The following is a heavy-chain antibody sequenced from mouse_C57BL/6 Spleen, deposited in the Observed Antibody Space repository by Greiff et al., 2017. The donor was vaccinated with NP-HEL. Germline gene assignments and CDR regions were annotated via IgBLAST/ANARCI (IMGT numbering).Heavy chain of an antibody. Sequence: VQLQQSGAELARPGASVKMSCKASGYTFTSYTMHWVKQRPGPGLEWIGYINPSSGYTKYNQKFKDKATLTADKSSSTAYMQLSSLTSEDSAVYYCAHYGKYYAMDYWGQGTSVTVSS. V-gene: IGHV1-4*01. J-gene: IGHJ4*01. CDR1: GYTFTSYT. CDR2: INPSSGYT. CDR3: AHYGKYYAMDY. D-gene: IGHD2-1*01.